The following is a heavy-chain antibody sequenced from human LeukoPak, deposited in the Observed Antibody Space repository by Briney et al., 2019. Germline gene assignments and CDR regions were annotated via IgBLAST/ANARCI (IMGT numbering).Heavy chain of an antibody. V-gene: IGHV3-74*01. CDR1: GFTFSSYW. J-gene: IGHJ6*02. CDR2: INSDGSST. Sequence: PGGSLRLSCAASGFTFSSYWMHWVRQAPGKGLVWVSRINSDGSSTSYADSVKGRFTTSRDNAKNTLYLQMNSLRAEDTAVYYCARDSGHYYGMDVWGQGTTVTVSS. CDR3: ARDSGHYYGMDV.